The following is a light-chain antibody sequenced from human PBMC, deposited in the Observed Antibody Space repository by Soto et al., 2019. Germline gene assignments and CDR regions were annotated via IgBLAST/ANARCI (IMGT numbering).Light chain of an antibody. CDR3: QQYNNWPSLT. V-gene: IGKV3-15*01. CDR2: GAS. Sequence: EIVMTHSPATLSVSPGEMATLSCWASQSVRSSFLAWYQQKPGQAPRLLIYGASTRATGIPARFSGSGSGTEFTLTISSLQSEDFAVYYCQQYNNWPSLTFGGGTKVDIK. J-gene: IGKJ4*01. CDR1: QSVRSSF.